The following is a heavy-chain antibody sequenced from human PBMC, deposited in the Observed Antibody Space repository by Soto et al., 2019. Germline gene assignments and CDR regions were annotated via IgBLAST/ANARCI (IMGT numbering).Heavy chain of an antibody. CDR3: ARVLGLALAAPFDY. CDR1: GYTFTSYG. Sequence: QVQLVQSGAEVKKPGASVKVSCKASGYTFTSYGISWVRQAPGQGLEWMGWISAYDGNTNYAQKLQGRVTMTTDTPTSKAYMELRSLGSDDTAVYYCARVLGLALAAPFDYWGQGTLVNVSS. V-gene: IGHV1-18*01. D-gene: IGHD6-13*01. J-gene: IGHJ4*02. CDR2: ISAYDGNT.